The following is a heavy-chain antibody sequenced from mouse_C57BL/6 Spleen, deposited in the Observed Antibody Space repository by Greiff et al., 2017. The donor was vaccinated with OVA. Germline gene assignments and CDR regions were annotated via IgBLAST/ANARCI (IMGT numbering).Heavy chain of an antibody. J-gene: IGHJ2*01. CDR2: ISYDGSN. D-gene: IGHD2-4*01. V-gene: IGHV3-6*01. CDR1: GYSITSGYY. Sequence: ESGPGLVKPSQSLSLTCSVTGYSITSGYYWNWIRQFPGNKLEWMGYISYDGSNNYNPSLKNRISITRDTSKNQFFLKLNSVTTEDTATYYCARIYYDYDEKSFDYWGQGTTLTVSS. CDR3: ARIYYDYDEKSFDY.